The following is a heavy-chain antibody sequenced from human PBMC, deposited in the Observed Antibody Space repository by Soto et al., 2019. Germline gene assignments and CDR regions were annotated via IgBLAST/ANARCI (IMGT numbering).Heavy chain of an antibody. CDR2: IKPVGGVK. V-gene: IGHV3-7*03. CDR3: ARDVDRFCASTSCFWYFDL. D-gene: IGHD2-2*01. J-gene: IGHJ4*02. CDR1: GFTLTNYW. Sequence: EVQLVESGGGLVQPGGSLRLSCEASGFTLTNYWMSWVRQAPGKGLEWVANIKPVGGVKSYVDSVKGRFTISRDNAKKSVSLQITDLRAETTAVYYCARDVDRFCASTSCFWYFDLWGQGIVVTVS.